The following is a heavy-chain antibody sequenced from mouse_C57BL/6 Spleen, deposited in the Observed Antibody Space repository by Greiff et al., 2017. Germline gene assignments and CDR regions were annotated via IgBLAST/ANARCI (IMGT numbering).Heavy chain of an antibody. CDR2: ISYDGSN. CDR3: ASAPMITRAMDY. CDR1: GYSITSGYY. J-gene: IGHJ4*01. V-gene: IGHV3-6*01. Sequence: DVQLQESGPGLVKPSQSLSLTCSVTGYSITSGYYWNWIRQFPGNKLEWMGYISYDGSNNYNPSLKNRISITRDTSKNQFFLKLNSVTTEDTATYYCASAPMITRAMDYWGQGTSVTVSS. D-gene: IGHD2-4*01.